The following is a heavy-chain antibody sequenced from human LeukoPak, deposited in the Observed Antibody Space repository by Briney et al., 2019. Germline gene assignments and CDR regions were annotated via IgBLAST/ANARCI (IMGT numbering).Heavy chain of an antibody. CDR3: ALSTWIQLSYDY. V-gene: IGHV3-53*01. CDR2: IHRDGKT. CDR1: GITVSGSY. Sequence: GGSLRLSCAPSGITVSGSYMSWVRQAPGKGLEWVSVIHRDGKTYHADSVKVRFTISRDNSKNTLFLQMNSLRAEDTAVYYCALSTWIQLSYDYWGQGTLVTVSS. J-gene: IGHJ4*01. D-gene: IGHD5-18*01.